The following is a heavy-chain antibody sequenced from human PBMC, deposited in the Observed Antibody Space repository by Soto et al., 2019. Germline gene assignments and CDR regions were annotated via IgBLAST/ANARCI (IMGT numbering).Heavy chain of an antibody. D-gene: IGHD6-13*01. CDR3: ARGGAAAGRRYYYGMDV. J-gene: IGHJ6*02. CDR2: INPSGGST. CDR1: GYTFTIYY. Sequence: ASVNVSCKASGYTFTIYYMHWVRQAPGQGLEWMGIINPSGGSTSYAQKFQGRVTMTRDTSTSTVYMELSSLRSEDTAVYYCARGGAAAGRRYYYGMDVWGQGTTVTVSS. V-gene: IGHV1-46*01.